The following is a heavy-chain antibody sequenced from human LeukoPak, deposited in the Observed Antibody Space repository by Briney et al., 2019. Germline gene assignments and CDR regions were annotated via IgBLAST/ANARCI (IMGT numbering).Heavy chain of an antibody. V-gene: IGHV1-18*01. CDR2: ISAYNGNT. CDR1: GYTSTSYG. D-gene: IGHD3-3*01. CDR3: ARRHDFWSGYYFYYYYGMDV. Sequence: ASVKVSCKASGYTSTSYGISWVRQAPGQGLEWMGWISAYNGNTNYAQKLQGRVTMTTDTSTSTAYMELRSLRSDDTAVYYCARRHDFWSGYYFYYYYGMDVWGQGTTVTVSS. J-gene: IGHJ6*02.